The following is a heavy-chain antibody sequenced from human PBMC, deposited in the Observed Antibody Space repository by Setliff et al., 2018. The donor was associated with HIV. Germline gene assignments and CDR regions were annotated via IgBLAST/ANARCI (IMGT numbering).Heavy chain of an antibody. J-gene: IGHJ4*02. V-gene: IGHV3-23*01. CDR1: GFTFSRYV. CDR3: AKTVALLRAARLDLDY. D-gene: IGHD6-6*01. CDR2: LTGDGVNT. Sequence: PGGSLRLSCAASGFTFSRYVLSWVRQAPGKGLEWVSALTGDGVNTYYADSVKGRFTISRDNSQNTLYLQMNSLRVEDSAVYYCAKTVALLRAARLDLDYWGQGTLVTVS.